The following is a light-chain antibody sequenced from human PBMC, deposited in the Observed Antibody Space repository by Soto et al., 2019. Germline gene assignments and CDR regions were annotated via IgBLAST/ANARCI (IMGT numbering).Light chain of an antibody. CDR2: DNN. J-gene: IGLJ2*01. CDR1: SSNIGNNY. Sequence: QSVLTQPPSVSAAPGQKVTISCSGSSSNIGNNYVSWYQQLPGTAPKLLIYDNNQRPSGIPDRFSGSKSGTSATLGITGLQTGDEADYYCGPWDSSLSALVFGGGTKVTVL. V-gene: IGLV1-51*01. CDR3: GPWDSSLSALV.